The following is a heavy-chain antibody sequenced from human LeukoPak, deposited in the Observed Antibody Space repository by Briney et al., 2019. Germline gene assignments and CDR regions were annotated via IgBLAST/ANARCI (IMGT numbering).Heavy chain of an antibody. D-gene: IGHD3-3*01. V-gene: IGHV4-39*01. CDR3: ARHLNGITIFGVVFDY. J-gene: IGHJ4*02. CDR2: ISYSGST. Sequence: SETLSLTCTVSGGSISSYSYYWGWVRQPPGKGLEWIRTISYSGSTYYNPSLKSRLTISVDTSKNQFSLKVSSVTAADTAVYYCARHLNGITIFGVVFDYWGQGTLVTVSS. CDR1: GGSISSYSYY.